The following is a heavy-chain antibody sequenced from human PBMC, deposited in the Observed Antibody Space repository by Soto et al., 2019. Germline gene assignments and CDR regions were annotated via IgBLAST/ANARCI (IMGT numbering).Heavy chain of an antibody. D-gene: IGHD2-2*02. CDR2: IYYSGST. CDR3: ARVSVVSAAIRYAFDI. V-gene: IGHV4-61*01. CDR1: GGSVSSGSYY. Sequence: QVQLQESGPGLVKPSETLSLTCTVSGGSVSSGSYYWSWIRQPPGKGLEWIGYIYYSGSTNYNPSLKSRVTKSVDTSKNQFSLKLSAVTAADTAVYYCARVSVVSAAIRYAFDIWGQGTMVTVSS. J-gene: IGHJ3*02.